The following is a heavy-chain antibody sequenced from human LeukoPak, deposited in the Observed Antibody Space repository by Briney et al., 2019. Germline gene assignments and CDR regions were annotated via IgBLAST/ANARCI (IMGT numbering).Heavy chain of an antibody. CDR1: EFSVGSNY. CDR3: ARVSGRGHGY. V-gene: IGHV3-66*01. J-gene: IGHJ4*02. Sequence: GGSLRLSCAASEFSVGSNYMTWVRQAPGKGLEWVSLIYSGGSTYYADSVKGRFTISRDNSKNTLYLQMNSLRAEDTAVYYCARVSGRGHGYWGQGTLVTVSS. CDR2: IYSGGST. D-gene: IGHD3-10*01.